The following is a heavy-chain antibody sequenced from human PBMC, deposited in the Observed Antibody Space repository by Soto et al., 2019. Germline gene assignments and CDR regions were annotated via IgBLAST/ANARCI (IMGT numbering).Heavy chain of an antibody. V-gene: IGHV3-23*01. J-gene: IGHJ5*02. CDR3: AKGPIIVVVGDWGRFDP. CDR1: GFSFSTYA. CDR2: ISGTGHSS. D-gene: IGHD2-15*01. Sequence: EVLVLESGGGLVQPGGSLRLSCAASGFSFSTYAMIWVRQAPGKGLEWVSSISGTGHSSHYADVVKGRFTISRDNSKNTVYLQMNSLRAEDTAVYFCAKGPIIVVVGDWGRFDPWGQGALVTVSS.